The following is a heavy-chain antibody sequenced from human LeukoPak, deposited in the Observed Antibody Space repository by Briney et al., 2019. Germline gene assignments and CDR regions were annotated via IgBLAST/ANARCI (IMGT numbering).Heavy chain of an antibody. V-gene: IGHV3-30*03. D-gene: IGHD5-24*01. CDR3: ASRWKSSDLPFDY. J-gene: IGHJ4*02. CDR2: ISYDGSNK. Sequence: GRSLRLSCAASGFTFSSYGMHWVRQAPGKGLEWVAVISYDGSNKYYADSVKGRFTISRDNSKNTLYLQMNSLRAEDTAVYYCASRWKSSDLPFDYWGQGTLVTVSS. CDR1: GFTFSSYG.